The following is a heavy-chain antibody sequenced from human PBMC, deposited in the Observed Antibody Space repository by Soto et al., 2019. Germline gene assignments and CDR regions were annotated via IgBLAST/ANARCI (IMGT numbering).Heavy chain of an antibody. CDR1: GFTFSMYW. D-gene: IGHD3-10*01. CDR2: INDDGIST. CDR3: TRGPRSTSTGTGAV. Sequence: EVQLVESGGGLVQPGGSLRLSCAASGFTFSMYWMHWVRQVPGKGPEWVSRINDDGISTNYADSVKGRFTISRDNAKNTLYPQMNALRVEDTAVYYCTRGPRSTSTGTGAVWGQGTLVTVAS. J-gene: IGHJ4*02. V-gene: IGHV3-74*01.